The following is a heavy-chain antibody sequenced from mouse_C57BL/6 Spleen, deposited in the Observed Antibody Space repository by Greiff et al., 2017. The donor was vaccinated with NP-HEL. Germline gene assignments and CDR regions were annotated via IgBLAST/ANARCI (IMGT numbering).Heavy chain of an antibody. Sequence: VQLQQSGTVLARPGASVKMSCKTSGYTFTSYWMHWVKQRPGQGLEWIGAIYPGNSDTSYNQKFKGKAKLTAVTSASTAYMELSSLTNEDSAVDYGTRGSSPYYFDYWGQGTTLTVSS. D-gene: IGHD1-1*01. CDR2: IYPGNSDT. V-gene: IGHV1-5*01. CDR1: GYTFTSYW. CDR3: TRGSSPYYFDY. J-gene: IGHJ2*01.